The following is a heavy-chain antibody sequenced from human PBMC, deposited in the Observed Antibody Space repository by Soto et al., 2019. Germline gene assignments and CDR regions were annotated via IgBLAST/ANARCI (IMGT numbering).Heavy chain of an antibody. Sequence: EVQLVESGGGLVQPGGYLRLSCAASGFTFSRYCMHWVRQATGKGLVGVSRINLDESWTDYADSVEGRFTISSDNAKNTLYLQLNSLRVEDTAVYYCARPRGTANSAFDLWGQGTMVAVSS. CDR2: INLDESWT. CDR1: GFTFSRYC. J-gene: IGHJ3*01. CDR3: ARPRGTANSAFDL. V-gene: IGHV3-74*01. D-gene: IGHD2-21*02.